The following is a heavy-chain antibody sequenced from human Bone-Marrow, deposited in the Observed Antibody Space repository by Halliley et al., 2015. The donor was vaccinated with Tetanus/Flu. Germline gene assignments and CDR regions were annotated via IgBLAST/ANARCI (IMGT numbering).Heavy chain of an antibody. CDR3: ARVGDSGFGAHSYGLDV. D-gene: IGHD3-16*01. V-gene: IGHV4-4*02. J-gene: IGHJ6*01. CDR2: IYFSGST. Sequence: GLVKPSGTLSLTCAVSGGSIDSAHWWSWVRQSPRKGLEWIGEIYFSGSTNYNPSLKSRVTTPLDKSKNQFSLNLSSVTAADTALYYCARVGDSGFGAHSYGLDVWGQGTMVTVSS. CDR1: GGSIDSAHW.